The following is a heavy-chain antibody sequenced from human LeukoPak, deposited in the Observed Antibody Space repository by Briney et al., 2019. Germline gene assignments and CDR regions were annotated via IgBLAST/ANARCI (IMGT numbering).Heavy chain of an antibody. CDR3: SRRGGYSYGPYYMDV. V-gene: IGHV4-39*01. J-gene: IGHJ6*03. Sequence: PSETLSLTCTVSGGSISSSSYYWGWIRQPPGKGLEWIGSIYYSGSTYYNPSLKSRVTISVDTSKNQFSLKLRSVTAADTAAYYCSRRGGYSYGPYYMDVWGKGTTVTISS. D-gene: IGHD5-18*01. CDR1: GGSISSSSYY. CDR2: IYYSGST.